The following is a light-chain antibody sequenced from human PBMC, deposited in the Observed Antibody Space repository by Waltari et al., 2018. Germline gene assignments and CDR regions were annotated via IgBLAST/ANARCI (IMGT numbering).Light chain of an antibody. J-gene: IGKJ1*01. CDR1: QSVGRS. CDR3: QHYVRLPVT. V-gene: IGKV3-20*01. CDR2: GAS. Sequence: EILLTQSPGTSSLSPGERATLPCRASQSVGRSLTWYQQKPGQAPRLLIYGASSRATGIPDRFSGSGSETDFTLTISRLEPEDFALYYCQHYVRLPVTFGQGTKVDIK.